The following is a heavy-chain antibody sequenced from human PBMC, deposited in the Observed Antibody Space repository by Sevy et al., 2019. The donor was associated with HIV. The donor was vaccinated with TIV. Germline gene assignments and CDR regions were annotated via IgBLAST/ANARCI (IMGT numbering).Heavy chain of an antibody. CDR1: GYTFTSYC. V-gene: IGHV1-46*01. Sequence: ASVKVSCKASGYTFTSYCMHWVRHAPGQGLEWMGLINPYGGRTTYAQKFQGRVTMTWDTSTSTVYMEMSSLRSEDTAIYYCARGGSSTIARLRYWFDPWGQGTLVTVSS. J-gene: IGHJ5*02. CDR2: INPYGGRT. D-gene: IGHD1-1*01. CDR3: ARGGSSTIARLRYWFDP.